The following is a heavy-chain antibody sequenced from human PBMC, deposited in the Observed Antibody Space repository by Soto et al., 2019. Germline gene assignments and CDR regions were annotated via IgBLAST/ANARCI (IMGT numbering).Heavy chain of an antibody. D-gene: IGHD2-21*02. CDR2: IHHSGST. J-gene: IGHJ4*02. CDR3: ASQNYCDDDCYVFDY. Sequence: QVQLLESGPGLVKPSGTLSLTCDVSGDSIVSANWWTWVRQSPGKGLEWIGEIHHSGSTNYNPSLKSRVLISVDKSRNQTSLRLTSVTAADTAVYYCASQNYCDDDCYVFDYWGQGSLVTVSS. V-gene: IGHV4-4*02. CDR1: GDSIVSANW.